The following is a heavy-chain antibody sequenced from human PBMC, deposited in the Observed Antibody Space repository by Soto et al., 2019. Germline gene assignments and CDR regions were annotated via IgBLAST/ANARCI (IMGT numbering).Heavy chain of an antibody. V-gene: IGHV3-30*18. CDR1: GFTFSSYG. CDR3: AKAFRFLEWAYYYYGMDV. Sequence: PGGSLRLSCAASGFTFSSYGMHWVRQAPGKGLEWVAVISYDGSNKYYADSVKGRFTISRDNSKNTLYLQMNSLRAEDTAVYYCAKAFRFLEWAYYYYGMDVWGQGTTVTVSS. CDR2: ISYDGSNK. D-gene: IGHD3-3*01. J-gene: IGHJ6*02.